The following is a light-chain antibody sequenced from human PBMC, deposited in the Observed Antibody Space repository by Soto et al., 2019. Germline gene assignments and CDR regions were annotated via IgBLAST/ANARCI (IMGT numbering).Light chain of an antibody. CDR1: SSDVGNYDY. J-gene: IGLJ2*01. Sequence: QSALTQPPSASGSPGQSVTISCTGTSSDVGNYDYVSWYQQHPGKAPKLMIYGVSKRPSGVPDRFSGSKSGNTASLTVSGLQAADEGDYYCTSYAGSNNHVVFGGGTKVTVL. CDR2: GVS. CDR3: TSYAGSNNHVV. V-gene: IGLV2-8*01.